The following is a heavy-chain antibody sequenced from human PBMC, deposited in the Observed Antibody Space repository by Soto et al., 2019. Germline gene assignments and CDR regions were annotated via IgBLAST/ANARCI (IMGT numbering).Heavy chain of an antibody. V-gene: IGHV6-1*01. CDR2: TYYRSRWYS. CDR3: ARSEEDSDYYYYGMDV. D-gene: IGHD2-15*01. CDR1: GDTVSSNRVG. J-gene: IGHJ6*02. Sequence: PSQTLSLTCVGSGDTVSSNRVGWNWVRQSPSRGLEWLGRTYYRSRWYSDYAVSVRSRIDINADTSKNQVSLQLNSVTPEDTAVYYCARSEEDSDYYYYGMDVSGQGTTLTVSS.